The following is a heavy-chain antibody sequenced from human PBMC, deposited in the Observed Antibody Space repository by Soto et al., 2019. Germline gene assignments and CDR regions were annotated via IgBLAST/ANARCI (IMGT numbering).Heavy chain of an antibody. D-gene: IGHD1-1*01. V-gene: IGHV4-31*03. CDR3: ARVYNWNYSL. J-gene: IGHJ4*02. CDR2: IYYSGST. Sequence: PSETLSLTCTVSGGSISSGGYYWSWIRQHPGKGLEWIGYIYYSGSTYYNPSLKSRVTISVDTSKDQFSLKLSSVTAADTAVYYCARVYNWNYSLWGQGTPVTVSS. CDR1: GGSISSGGYY.